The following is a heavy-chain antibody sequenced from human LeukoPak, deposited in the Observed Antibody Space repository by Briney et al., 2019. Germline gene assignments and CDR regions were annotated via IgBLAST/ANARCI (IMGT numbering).Heavy chain of an antibody. CDR2: IIPIFGTA. J-gene: IGHJ3*02. V-gene: IGHV1-69*05. D-gene: IGHD2-21*01. Sequence: SVKVSCKASGGTFSSYAISWVRQAPGQGLEWMGRIIPIFGTANYAQKFQGRVTITTDESTSTAYMELSSLRSEDTAVYHCARPQGAHTIGDFEIWGQGTMVTVSS. CDR3: ARPQGAHTIGDFEI. CDR1: GGTFSSYA.